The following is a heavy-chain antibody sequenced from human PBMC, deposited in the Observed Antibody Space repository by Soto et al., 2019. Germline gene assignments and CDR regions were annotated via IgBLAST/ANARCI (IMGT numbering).Heavy chain of an antibody. CDR3: AKDVESRGYYRSGSYFNYFDY. Sequence: PGGSLRLSCAASGFTFSAYGMHWVRQAPGKGLEWVAVISYDGNNKYYADSVKGRFTISRDNSKNTLYLQMSSLRAEDTAVYYCAKDVESRGYYRSGSYFNYFDYWGQGTLVTVSS. CDR1: GFTFSAYG. J-gene: IGHJ4*02. V-gene: IGHV3-30*18. CDR2: ISYDGNNK. D-gene: IGHD3-10*01.